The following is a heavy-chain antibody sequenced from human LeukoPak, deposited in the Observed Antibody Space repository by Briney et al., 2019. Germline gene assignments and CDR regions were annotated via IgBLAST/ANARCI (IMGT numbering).Heavy chain of an antibody. J-gene: IGHJ6*03. D-gene: IGHD2-2*01. CDR2: MYHSGST. Sequence: PSETLSLTCTVSGGSLSTSSYYWGWIRQPPGKGLEWIGSMYHSGSTYYNLSLKSRVTISVDTSKNQFSLKLSSVTAADTAVYYCARVHVSKYQLPYYYYYYYMDVWGKGTTVTVSS. V-gene: IGHV4-39*01. CDR3: ARVHVSKYQLPYYYYYYYMDV. CDR1: GGSLSTSSYY.